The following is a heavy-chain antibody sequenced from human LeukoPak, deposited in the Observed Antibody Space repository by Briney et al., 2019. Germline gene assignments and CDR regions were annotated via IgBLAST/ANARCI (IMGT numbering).Heavy chain of an antibody. V-gene: IGHV1-8*01. CDR1: GYTFTSYD. CDR3: ARGPGVVADDAFDI. J-gene: IGHJ3*02. CDR2: MNPNSGNT. D-gene: IGHD3-22*01. Sequence: GASVKVSCKASGYTFTSYDINWVRQATGQGLEWMGWMNPNSGNTGYAQKFQGRVTMTRNTSISTAYMELSSLRSEDTAVYYCARGPGVVADDAFDIWGQGTMVTVSS.